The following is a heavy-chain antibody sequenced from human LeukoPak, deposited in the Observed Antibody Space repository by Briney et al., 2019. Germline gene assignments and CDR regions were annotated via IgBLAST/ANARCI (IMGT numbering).Heavy chain of an antibody. Sequence: PSETLSLTCAVYGGSFSGYYWSWIRQPPGKGLEWIGEINHSGSTNYNPSLKSRVTISVDTSKNQFSLKLSSVTAADTAVYYCARGMKWAYYHDSSGRRDDAFDIWGQGTMVTVSS. J-gene: IGHJ3*02. V-gene: IGHV4-34*01. CDR1: GGSFSGYY. CDR3: ARGMKWAYYHDSSGRRDDAFDI. CDR2: INHSGST. D-gene: IGHD3-22*01.